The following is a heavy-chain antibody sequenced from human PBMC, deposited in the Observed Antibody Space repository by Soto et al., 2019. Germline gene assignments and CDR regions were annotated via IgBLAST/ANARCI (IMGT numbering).Heavy chain of an antibody. CDR2: IWYDGSNK. Sequence: TGGSLRLSCAASGFTFSSYGMHWVRQAPGKGLEWVAVIWYDGSNKYYADSVKGRFTISRDNSKNTLYLQMNSLRAEDTAVYYCAREYSSSWYGVSLVKKDYYYGMDVWGQGTTVTVSS. D-gene: IGHD6-13*01. CDR1: GFTFSSYG. V-gene: IGHV3-33*01. CDR3: AREYSSSWYGVSLVKKDYYYGMDV. J-gene: IGHJ6*02.